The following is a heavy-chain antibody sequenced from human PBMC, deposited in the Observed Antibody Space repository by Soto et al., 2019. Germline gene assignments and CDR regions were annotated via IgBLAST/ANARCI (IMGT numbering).Heavy chain of an antibody. D-gene: IGHD3-9*01. CDR3: ARVWSSNHRKLSGPSSGLRYFDWSQAYYYYYMDV. V-gene: IGHV3-7*01. J-gene: IGHJ6*03. Sequence: GGSLRLSCAASGFTFSSYWMSWVRQAPGKGLEWVANIKQGGSEKYYVDSVKGRFTISRDSAKNSLYLQMNSLRAEDTAVYYCARVWSSNHRKLSGPSSGLRYFDWSQAYYYYYMDVWGKGTTVTVSS. CDR1: GFTFSSYW. CDR2: IKQGGSEK.